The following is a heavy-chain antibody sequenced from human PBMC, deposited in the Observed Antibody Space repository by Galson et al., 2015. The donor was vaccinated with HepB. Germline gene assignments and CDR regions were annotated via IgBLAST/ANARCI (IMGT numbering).Heavy chain of an antibody. CDR2: FDPEDGET. CDR3: ATDQYGSGSYFYY. J-gene: IGHJ4*02. D-gene: IGHD3-10*01. V-gene: IGHV1-24*01. Sequence: SVKVSCKVSGYTLTELSMHWVRQAPGKGLEWMGGFDPEDGETIYAQKFQGRVTMTEDTSTDTAYMELSSLRSEDTAVYYCATDQYGSGSYFYYWGQGTLVTVYS. CDR1: GYTLTELS.